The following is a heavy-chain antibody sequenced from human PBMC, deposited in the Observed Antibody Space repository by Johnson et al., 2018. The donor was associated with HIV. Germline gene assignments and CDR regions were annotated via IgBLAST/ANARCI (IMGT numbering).Heavy chain of an antibody. CDR2: ISYDESNK. CDR3: AKVPSAVWFGEVI. D-gene: IGHD3-10*01. J-gene: IGHJ3*02. CDR1: GFTFSSYG. V-gene: IGHV3-30*18. Sequence: QVQLVESGGGVVQPGRSLRLSCAASGFTFSSYGMHWVRQAPGKGLEWVAVISYDESNKYYADSVKGRFTISRDNAKNSLYRQMNSLRAEDTALYFCAKVPSAVWFGEVIWGQGTMVTVSS.